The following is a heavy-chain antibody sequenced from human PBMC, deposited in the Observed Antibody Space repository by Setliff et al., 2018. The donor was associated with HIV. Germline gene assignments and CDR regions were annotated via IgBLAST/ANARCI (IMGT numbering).Heavy chain of an antibody. Sequence: SETLSLTCTVSGSSITGHYWSWIRQPPGKGLEWIGYIHYSGSSNYNPSLKSRVSISVDTSKKQVSLRLNSVTAADTAVYYCARGLSIFGVATPGFYSFMDVWGKGTTVTVSS. J-gene: IGHJ6*03. V-gene: IGHV4-59*11. D-gene: IGHD3-3*01. CDR3: ARGLSIFGVATPGFYSFMDV. CDR2: IHYSGSS. CDR1: GSSITGHY.